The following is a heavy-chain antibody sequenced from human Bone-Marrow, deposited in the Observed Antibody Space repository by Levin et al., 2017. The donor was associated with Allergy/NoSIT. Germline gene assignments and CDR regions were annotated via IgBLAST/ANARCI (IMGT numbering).Heavy chain of an antibody. CDR2: INTSGDT. J-gene: IGHJ4*02. V-gene: IGHV3-23*01. Sequence: GESLKISCVVSGFTFSIYGMNWVRQAPGRGLEWVSGINTSGDTFYADSVKGRFTISRDNSKNTLDLQMSSLRVEDTAVYYCGAPQGRDGSLMGYWGQGSLVTVSS. CDR1: GFTFSIYG. D-gene: IGHD5-24*01. CDR3: GAPQGRDGSLMGY.